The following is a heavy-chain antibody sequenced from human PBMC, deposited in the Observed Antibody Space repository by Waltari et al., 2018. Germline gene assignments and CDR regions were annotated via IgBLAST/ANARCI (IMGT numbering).Heavy chain of an antibody. CDR2: VRTKTNNYAT. J-gene: IGHJ4*02. Sequence: EEQMVESGGDLVQPGGSLKLSCAASGLLFSDSAIHWVRQAPGKGLEWVGRVRTKTNNYATAYGAAVKGRFTISRDDSRNVAYLQMNSLKTEDTALYYCSRHDPLDYWGQGTLVTVSS. CDR1: GLLFSDSA. CDR3: SRHDPLDY. V-gene: IGHV3-73*01.